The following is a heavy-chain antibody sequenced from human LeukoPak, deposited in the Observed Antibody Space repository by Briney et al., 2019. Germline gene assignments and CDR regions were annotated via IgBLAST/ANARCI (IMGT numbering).Heavy chain of an antibody. J-gene: IGHJ4*02. CDR3: VIGKEGHVYSAQYYLDS. Sequence: ALVTVSCKVSGHTLTELPIHWVRPTPRVGLAWMGGFDPEDSKIIYAQNFQGRLTMAEDTSTNTTYMELRNLSSDDSATYYCVIGKEGHVYSAQYYLDSWGQGTLVIVSA. D-gene: IGHD2-15*01. CDR2: FDPEDSKI. V-gene: IGHV1-24*01. CDR1: GHTLTELP.